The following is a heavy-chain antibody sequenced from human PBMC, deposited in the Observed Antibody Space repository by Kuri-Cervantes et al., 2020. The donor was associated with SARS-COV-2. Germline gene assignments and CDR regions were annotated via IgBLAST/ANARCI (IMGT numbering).Heavy chain of an antibody. D-gene: IGHD6-13*01. V-gene: IGHV3-30-3*01. CDR1: GFTFSSYW. CDR3: ARGGSSSWSLGEEYYFDY. Sequence: LSLTCAASGFTFSSYWMSWVRQAPGKGLEWVAVISYDGSNKYYADSAKGRFTISRDNSKNTLYLQMNSLRAEDTAVYYCARGGSSSWSLGEEYYFDYWGQGTLVTVSS. J-gene: IGHJ4*02. CDR2: ISYDGSNK.